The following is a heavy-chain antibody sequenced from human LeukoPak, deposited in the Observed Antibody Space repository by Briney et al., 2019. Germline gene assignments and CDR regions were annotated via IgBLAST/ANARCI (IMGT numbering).Heavy chain of an antibody. V-gene: IGHV4-59*08. CDR3: ARHVIGSSGRPHYYYGMDV. CDR2: IYYSGST. CDR1: GGSISSYY. J-gene: IGHJ6*02. Sequence: SETLSLTCNVPGGSISSYYWSWLRQPPGKGLEWIGYIYYSGSTNYNPSLKSRVTISVDTSKNQFSLELSSVTAADTAVYYCARHVIGSSGRPHYYYGMDVWGQGTTVTVSS. D-gene: IGHD5-12*01.